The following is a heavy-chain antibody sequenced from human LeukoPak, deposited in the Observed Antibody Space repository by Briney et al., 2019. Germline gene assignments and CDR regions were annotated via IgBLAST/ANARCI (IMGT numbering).Heavy chain of an antibody. J-gene: IGHJ3*02. V-gene: IGHV3-30*02. CDR3: AKEGDYYGSGSYRDGFDI. CDR2: IRYDGINK. D-gene: IGHD3-10*01. CDR1: GFTFSTHG. Sequence: GGSLRLSCAASGFTFSTHGMHWVRQAPGKGLEWVAFIRYDGINKYYADSVKGRFTISRDSFKNTLYPQRNSLRPEDTAVYYCAKEGDYYGSGSYRDGFDIWGQGTRATVSS.